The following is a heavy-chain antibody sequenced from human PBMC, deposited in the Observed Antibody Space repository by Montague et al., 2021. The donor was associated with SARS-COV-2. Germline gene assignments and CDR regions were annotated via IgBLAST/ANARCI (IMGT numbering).Heavy chain of an antibody. CDR3: ARGRGLAVLFDFYYYGMDV. CDR1: GGSFSGYY. CDR2: NNYSGST. J-gene: IGHJ6*02. V-gene: IGHV4-34*01. Sequence: SETLSLTCAVYGGSFSGYYWTWIRQPPGKGLEWIGENNYSGSTNYNPSLKSRVTMSVDMSKNQFSLKLRSVTAGDTAVYYCARGRGLAVLFDFYYYGMDVWGQGTTVTVSS. D-gene: IGHD6-19*01.